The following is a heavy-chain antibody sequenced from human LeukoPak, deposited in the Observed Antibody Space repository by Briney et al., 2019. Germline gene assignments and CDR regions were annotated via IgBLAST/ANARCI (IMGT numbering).Heavy chain of an antibody. D-gene: IGHD5-12*01. CDR2: ISYDGSNK. Sequence: GGTLRLSCAPSGFTFSSYGIHWVRQAPGKGLEWAAVISYDGSNKYYADSVKGRFTISRDNSTNTLYLQMNSPRAEDTAVYYCAVSVATISSRFDYWGQGTLVTVSS. CDR1: GFTFSSYG. J-gene: IGHJ4*02. V-gene: IGHV3-30*03. CDR3: AVSVATISSRFDY.